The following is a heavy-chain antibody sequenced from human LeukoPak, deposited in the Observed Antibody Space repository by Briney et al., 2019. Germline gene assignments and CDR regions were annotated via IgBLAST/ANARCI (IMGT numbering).Heavy chain of an antibody. D-gene: IGHD6-19*01. Sequence: GASLQISCKGSGYSFTSYWISWVRQLPGKGVEWMGRVDPSDSYTNYSPSFQGHVTISADKSISTAYLQWSSLKASDTAMYYCARDSQIAVAANYWGQGTLVTVSS. V-gene: IGHV5-10-1*01. CDR2: VDPSDSYT. CDR1: GYSFTSYW. CDR3: ARDSQIAVAANY. J-gene: IGHJ4*02.